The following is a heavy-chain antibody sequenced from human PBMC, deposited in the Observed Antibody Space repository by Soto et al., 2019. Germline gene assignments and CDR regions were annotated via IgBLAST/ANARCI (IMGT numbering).Heavy chain of an antibody. J-gene: IGHJ4*02. Sequence: GGSLRLSCAASGFTFSIYWMHWVRQAPGKGLVWVSRINGDGSSTSYADSVKGRFTISRDNAKNTLYLQMNSLRAEDTGVYYCASIPPSAVGDPSQVDYWGKGILVTVSA. V-gene: IGHV3-74*01. CDR3: ASIPPSAVGDPSQVDY. D-gene: IGHD1-26*01. CDR1: GFTFSIYW. CDR2: INGDGSST.